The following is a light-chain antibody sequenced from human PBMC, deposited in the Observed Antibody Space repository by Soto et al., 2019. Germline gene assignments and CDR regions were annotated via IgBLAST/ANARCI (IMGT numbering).Light chain of an antibody. Sequence: QSMLTQPASVSGSPGQSITISCTGNSSDVGAYYTVSWYQHHPGKAPKLIIYGVTNRPSGVSNRFSGSKSGNTASLTISGLQAEDEADYHCSSYTSGSSHYVFGTGTKVAVL. CDR1: SSDVGAYYT. V-gene: IGLV2-14*01. CDR3: SSYTSGSSHYV. CDR2: GVT. J-gene: IGLJ1*01.